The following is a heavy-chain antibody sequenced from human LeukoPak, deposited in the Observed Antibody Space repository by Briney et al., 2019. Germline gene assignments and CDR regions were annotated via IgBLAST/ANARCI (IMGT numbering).Heavy chain of an antibody. D-gene: IGHD3-16*01. V-gene: IGHV3-23*01. J-gene: IGHJ3*02. CDR2: ISGSGGST. CDR1: GFTFSSYV. CDR3: AKLHDRKRLRHAFDI. Sequence: GGSLRLSCAASGFTFSSYVMHWVRQAPGKGLEWVSAISGSGGSTYYADSVKGRFTISRDNSKNTLYLQMNSLRAEDTAVYYCAKLHDRKRLRHAFDIWGQGTMVTVSS.